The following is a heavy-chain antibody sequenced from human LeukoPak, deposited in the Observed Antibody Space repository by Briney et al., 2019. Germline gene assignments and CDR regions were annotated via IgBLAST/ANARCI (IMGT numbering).Heavy chain of an antibody. V-gene: IGHV3-30*04. D-gene: IGHD1-26*01. CDR2: ISRDGSNK. J-gene: IGHJ4*02. Sequence: GRSLRLSCEASGFIFSTYAMHWVRQAPGKGLEWLAVISRDGSNKYHVDSVKGRFTISRDNSKNTLYLEMDSVRLGDTAVYYCARDDIIVGATTLDYWGQGTLVTVSS. CDR1: GFIFSTYA. CDR3: ARDDIIVGATTLDY.